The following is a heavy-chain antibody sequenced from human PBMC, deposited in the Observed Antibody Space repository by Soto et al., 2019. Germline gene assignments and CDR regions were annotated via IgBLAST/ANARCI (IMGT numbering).Heavy chain of an antibody. J-gene: IGHJ4*02. CDR2: INHSGGT. Sequence: PSETLSLTCAVYGGSVSAYYWSWIRQPPGKGLEWIGEINHSGGTSYNPSLKSRVTISVDTSKSQFSLKLTSVTAADRAVYYCARGSVDTVDSSGFYEYCGQGTPVIVSS. CDR1: GGSVSAYY. V-gene: IGHV4-34*01. D-gene: IGHD3-22*01. CDR3: ARGSVDTVDSSGFYEY.